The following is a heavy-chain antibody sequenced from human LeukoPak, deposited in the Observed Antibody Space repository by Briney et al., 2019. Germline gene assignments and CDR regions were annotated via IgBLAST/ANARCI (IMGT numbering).Heavy chain of an antibody. CDR2: IIPIFGTG. J-gene: IGHJ4*02. CDR1: GGTFSSYA. CDR3: AATNYDILTGYQKDH. D-gene: IGHD3-9*01. Sequence: SVKVSCKASGGTFSSYAISSVRHAPGQGLEWMGGIIPIFGTGSYAQKFQGRVTITADESTSTAYMELRSLRSEGTALHYCAATNYDILTGYQKDHWGQGTLVTVSS. V-gene: IGHV1-69*13.